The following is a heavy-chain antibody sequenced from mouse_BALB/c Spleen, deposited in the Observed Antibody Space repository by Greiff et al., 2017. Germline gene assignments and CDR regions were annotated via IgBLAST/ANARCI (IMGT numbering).Heavy chain of an antibody. J-gene: IGHJ4*01. CDR1: GYSITSGYY. V-gene: IGHV3-6*02. CDR3: ARGYYYGSSYYAMDY. CDR2: ISYDGSN. D-gene: IGHD1-1*01. Sequence: EVKLQESGPGLVKPSQSLSLTCSVTGYSITSGYYWNWIRQFPGNQLEWMGYISYDGSNNYNPSLKNRISITRDTSKNQFFLKLNSVTTEDTATYYCARGYYYGSSYYAMDYWGQGTSVTVSS.